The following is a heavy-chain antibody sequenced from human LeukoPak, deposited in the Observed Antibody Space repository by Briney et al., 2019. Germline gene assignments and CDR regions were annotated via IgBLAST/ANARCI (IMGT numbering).Heavy chain of an antibody. CDR3: ARVAYYYDSSGYFGFDY. CDR1: GFTFSSYA. CDR2: IKQGGSEK. V-gene: IGHV3-7*01. J-gene: IGHJ4*02. D-gene: IGHD3-22*01. Sequence: PGGSLRLSCAASGFTFSSYAMSWVRQAPGKGLEWVANIKQGGSEKYYVDSVKGRFTISRDNAKNSLYLQMNSLRAEDTAVYYCARVAYYYDSSGYFGFDYWGQGTLVTVSS.